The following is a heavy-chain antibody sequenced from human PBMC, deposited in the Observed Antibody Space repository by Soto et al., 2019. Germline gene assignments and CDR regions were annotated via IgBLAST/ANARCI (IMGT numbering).Heavy chain of an antibody. D-gene: IGHD3-16*02. V-gene: IGHV4-34*01. Sequence: QVQLQQWGAGLLKPSETLSLTCAVYGGSFSGYYWSWIRQPPGKGLEWIGEINHSGSTNYNPSLKSRVTRAVDTSKNQFSLKLSSVTAADTAVYYCARRSTFGGVIVPYWVQGTLVTVSS. CDR2: INHSGST. CDR3: ARRSTFGGVIVPY. J-gene: IGHJ4*02. CDR1: GGSFSGYY.